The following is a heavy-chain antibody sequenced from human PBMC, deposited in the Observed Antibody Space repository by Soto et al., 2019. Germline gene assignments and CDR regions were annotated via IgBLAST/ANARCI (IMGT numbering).Heavy chain of an antibody. CDR2: ISWSSGNL. V-gene: IGHV3-9*01. J-gene: IGHJ4*02. D-gene: IGHD4-17*01. Sequence: EVQLVESGGGLVQPGRSLRLSCAASGFTFDDYAMHWVRQGPGKGLEWVSSISWSSGNLGYADSVKGRFTISRDNAKNALCLQMNSLRGEDTALYYCAKGASTTVFAFNDYWGQGTLVTVSS. CDR1: GFTFDDYA. CDR3: AKGASTTVFAFNDY.